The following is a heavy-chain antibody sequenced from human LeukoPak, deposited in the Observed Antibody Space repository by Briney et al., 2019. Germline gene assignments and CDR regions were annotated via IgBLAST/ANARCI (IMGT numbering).Heavy chain of an antibody. CDR2: IIPIFGTA. J-gene: IGHJ5*02. V-gene: IGHV1-69*06. CDR3: ARSYNWNYVLSQSYNWFDP. CDR1: GGTFSSYA. D-gene: IGHD1-7*01. Sequence: GASVKVSCKASGGTFSSYAISWVRQAPGQGLEWMGGIIPIFGTANYAQKFQGRVTITADKSTSTAYMELSSLRSEDTAVYYCARSYNWNYVLSQSYNWFDPWGQGTLVTVSS.